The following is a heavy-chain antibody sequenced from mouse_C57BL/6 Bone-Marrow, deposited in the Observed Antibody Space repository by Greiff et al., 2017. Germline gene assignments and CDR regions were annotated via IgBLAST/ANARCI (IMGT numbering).Heavy chain of an antibody. CDR1: GYTFTSYW. J-gene: IGHJ2*01. CDR3: ARDDGYYDY. D-gene: IGHD2-3*01. CDR2: IDPSDSYT. V-gene: IGHV1-59*01. Sequence: QVQLQQPGAELVRPGTSVKLSCKASGYTFTSYWMHWVKQRPGQGLEWIGVIDPSDSYTNYTQKFKGKATLTVDTSSSTAYMQLSSLTSEDSAVYYCARDDGYYDYWGQGTTLTVSS.